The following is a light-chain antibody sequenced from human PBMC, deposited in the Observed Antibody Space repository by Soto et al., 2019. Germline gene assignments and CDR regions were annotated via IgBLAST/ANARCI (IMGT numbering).Light chain of an antibody. CDR2: GAS. J-gene: IGKJ1*01. CDR1: QSVSSSY. Sequence: EIVLTQSPGTLSLSPGERATLSCRASQSVSSSYLAWYQQTPGQAPRLLIYGASSRATGIPDRFSGSGSGTDFTLTISRLEPEDFAVYYWQQYGSSHWAFGQGTKVEIK. V-gene: IGKV3-20*01. CDR3: QQYGSSHWA.